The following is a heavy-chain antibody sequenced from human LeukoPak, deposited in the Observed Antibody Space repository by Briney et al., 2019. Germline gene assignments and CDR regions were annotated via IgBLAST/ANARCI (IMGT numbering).Heavy chain of an antibody. V-gene: IGHV4-59*08. CDR3: ATTISSSWYAEYFQH. CDR1: GGSISGYY. D-gene: IGHD6-13*01. J-gene: IGHJ1*01. Sequence: SETLSLTCTVSGGSISGYYWSWIRQPPGKGLEWIGYIYYSGSTNYNPSLKSRVTISVDTSKNQFSLKLSSVTAADTAVYYCATTISSSWYAEYFQHWGQGTLVTVSS. CDR2: IYYSGST.